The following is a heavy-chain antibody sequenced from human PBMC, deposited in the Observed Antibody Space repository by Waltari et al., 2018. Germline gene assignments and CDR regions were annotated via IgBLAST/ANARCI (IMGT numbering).Heavy chain of an antibody. V-gene: IGHV1-69*01. D-gene: IGHD6-6*01. Sequence: QVPLVQSGAEVKKPGSSVKVSCKAAGGTFSSYATSWVRQAPGQGLEWMGGIIPIFGTANYAQKFQGRVTITADESTSTAYMELSSLRSEDTAVYYCARGIAARPGRRVFDPWGQGTLVTVSS. J-gene: IGHJ5*02. CDR1: GGTFSSYA. CDR2: IIPIFGTA. CDR3: ARGIAARPGRRVFDP.